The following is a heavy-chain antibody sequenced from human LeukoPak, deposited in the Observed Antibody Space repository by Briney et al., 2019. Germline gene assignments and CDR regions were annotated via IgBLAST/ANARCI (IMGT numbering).Heavy chain of an antibody. CDR2: XXXXGGST. D-gene: IGHD2-2*02. CDR1: FSSYA. Sequence: FSSYAMSWVRQAPGKGLEXVSXXXXXGGSTYYADSVKGRFTISRDNSQNTLYLQMNSLRAPDTAVYYCAKEGVVPAAISDYYYYYGMDVWGQGTTVTVSS. V-gene: IGHV3-23*01. CDR3: AKEGVVPAAISDYYYYYGMDV. J-gene: IGHJ6*02.